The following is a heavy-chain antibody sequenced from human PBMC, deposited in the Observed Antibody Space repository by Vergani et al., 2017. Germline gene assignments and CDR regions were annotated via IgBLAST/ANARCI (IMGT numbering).Heavy chain of an antibody. CDR3: ESGGHGSENGGALQL. D-gene: IGHD3-10*01. Sequence: EKQLVPSGSETKTPGASLKISCHAFGYIFSNFWIGWVRQRPGGGLEWMGIIYPGDSEVKSNPTFRGQVIFSVDTSVNTAYLQWRSLQASDTATYFCESGGHGSENGGALQLWGQGTHITVSS. J-gene: IGHJ3*01. V-gene: IGHV5-51*01. CDR1: GYIFSNFW. CDR2: IYPGDSEV.